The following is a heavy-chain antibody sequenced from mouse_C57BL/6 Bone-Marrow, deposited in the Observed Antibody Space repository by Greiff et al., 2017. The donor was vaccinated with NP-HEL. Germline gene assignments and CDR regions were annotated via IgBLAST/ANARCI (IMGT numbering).Heavy chain of an antibody. D-gene: IGHD6-5*01. CDR2: IRLKSDNYAT. V-gene: IGHV6-3*01. CDR1: GFTFSNYW. CDR3: TAYFYYFDY. J-gene: IGHJ2*01. Sequence: EVKLEESGGGLVQPGGSMKLSCVASGFTFSNYWMNWVRQSPEKGLEWVAQIRLKSDNYATHYAESVKGRFTISRDDSKSSVYLQMNNLRAEDTGIYYCTAYFYYFDYWGQGTTLTVSS.